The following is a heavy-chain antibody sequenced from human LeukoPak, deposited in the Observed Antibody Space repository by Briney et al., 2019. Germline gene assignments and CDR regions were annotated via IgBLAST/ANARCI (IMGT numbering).Heavy chain of an antibody. V-gene: IGHV3-73*01. J-gene: IGHJ4*02. CDR2: IRGKANSYAT. D-gene: IGHD3-10*01. CDR3: TRPFGVDY. CDR1: GFTFSGSA. Sequence: PGGSLRLSCAASGFTFSGSAMHWVRQASGKGLEWVGRIRGKANSYATAYAASAKGRFTISRDDSKNTAYLQMNSLKTEDTAVYYCTRPFGVDYWGQGTLVTVSS.